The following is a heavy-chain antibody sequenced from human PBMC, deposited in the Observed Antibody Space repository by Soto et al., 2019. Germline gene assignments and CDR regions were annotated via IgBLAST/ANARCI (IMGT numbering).Heavy chain of an antibody. V-gene: IGHV1-69*04. J-gene: IGHJ4*02. CDR1: GGTFSSYT. CDR3: ARDFGYSSGWYHYYFDY. CDR2: IIPILGIA. D-gene: IGHD6-19*01. Sequence: SVKVSCKASGGTFSSYTISWVRQAPGQGLEWMGRIIPILGIANYAQKFQGRVTITADKSTSTAYMELSSLRSEDTAVYYCARDFGYSSGWYHYYFDYWGQGTLVTVSS.